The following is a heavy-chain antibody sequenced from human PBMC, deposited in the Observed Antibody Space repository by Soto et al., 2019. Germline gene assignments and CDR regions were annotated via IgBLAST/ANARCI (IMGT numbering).Heavy chain of an antibody. J-gene: IGHJ6*02. Sequence: PGGSLRLSCAASGFTFSSYGMHWVRQAPGKGLEWVAVISYDGSNKYYADSVKGRFTISRDNSKNTLYLQMNSLRAEDTAVYYCAKVLKPTRVYGSGSYYNVYYYYGMDGWGQGTTVTVSS. CDR1: GFTFSSYG. V-gene: IGHV3-30*18. CDR3: AKVLKPTRVYGSGSYYNVYYYYGMDG. CDR2: ISYDGSNK. D-gene: IGHD3-10*01.